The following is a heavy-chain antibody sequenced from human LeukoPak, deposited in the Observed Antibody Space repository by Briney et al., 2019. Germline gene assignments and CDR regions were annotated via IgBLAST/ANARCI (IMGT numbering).Heavy chain of an antibody. CDR1: GGSMRIGDYS. D-gene: IGHD3-9*01. J-gene: IGHJ3*01. CDR3: ARAYYHVLTGFYSRSFDV. V-gene: IGHV4-30-2*01. Sequence: SETLSLTCAVSGGSMRIGDYSWSWIRQPPGKGLEWIGYIYHSGSTDYNPSLKSRVTISLDRSKNQFSLKLTSVTAADTAVYYCARAYYHVLTGFYSRSFDVWGQGTMVTVSS. CDR2: IYHSGST.